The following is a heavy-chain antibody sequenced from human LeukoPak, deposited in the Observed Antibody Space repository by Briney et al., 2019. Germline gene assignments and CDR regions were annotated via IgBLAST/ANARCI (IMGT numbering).Heavy chain of an antibody. V-gene: IGHV3-72*01. Sequence: GGSLRLSCAPSGFILSEYFMDWVRRAPGKGLEWVGRSRNKAKRYSTEYAASVKGRFTVSRDDSETSLYLQMNSLKIEDTAVYYCVRGFNSFNSWGQGILVTVSS. J-gene: IGHJ4*02. CDR1: GFILSEYF. CDR3: VRGFNSFNS. CDR2: SRNKAKRYST. D-gene: IGHD4-23*01.